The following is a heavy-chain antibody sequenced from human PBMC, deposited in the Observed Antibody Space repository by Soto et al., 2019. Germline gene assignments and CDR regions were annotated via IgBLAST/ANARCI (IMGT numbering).Heavy chain of an antibody. D-gene: IGHD6-13*01. Sequence: GASVKVSCKASGYTFTGYYMHWVRQAPGQGLEWMGWINAGNGNTKYSQKFQGRVTITRDTSASTAYMELSSLRSEDTAVYYCARDSRRVGQLVLRYWGQGTLVTVSS. J-gene: IGHJ4*02. CDR3: ARDSRRVGQLVLRY. V-gene: IGHV1-3*01. CDR2: INAGNGNT. CDR1: GYTFTGYY.